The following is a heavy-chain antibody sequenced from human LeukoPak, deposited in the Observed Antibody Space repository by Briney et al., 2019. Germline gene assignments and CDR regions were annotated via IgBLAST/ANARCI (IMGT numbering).Heavy chain of an antibody. CDR1: GGSITSHY. J-gene: IGHJ3*02. CDR3: TRLLDNDSSGDPDTFDM. D-gene: IGHD3-22*01. V-gene: IGHV4-59*08. Sequence: SETLSLTCTVSGGSITSHYWSWIRQAPGRGLGWIVVISYSGRTKYTPSLQSRVTISLDTSEKKFSLNVTSVTAADTAVYYCTRLLDNDSSGDPDTFDMWGQGTVVTVSS. CDR2: ISYSGRT.